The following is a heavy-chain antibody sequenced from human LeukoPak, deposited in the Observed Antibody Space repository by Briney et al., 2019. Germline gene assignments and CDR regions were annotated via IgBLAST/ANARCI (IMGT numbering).Heavy chain of an antibody. Sequence: GGSLRLSCAASGFTFSSYWMHWVRQAPGKGLVWVSRINSDGGSTSYADSVKGRFTISRDNAKNTLYLQMNSLRAEDTAVYYCARRYCSGGSCNHFDYWGQGTLVTVSS. CDR2: INSDGGST. CDR1: GFTFSSYW. V-gene: IGHV3-74*01. CDR3: ARRYCSGGSCNHFDY. J-gene: IGHJ4*02. D-gene: IGHD2-15*01.